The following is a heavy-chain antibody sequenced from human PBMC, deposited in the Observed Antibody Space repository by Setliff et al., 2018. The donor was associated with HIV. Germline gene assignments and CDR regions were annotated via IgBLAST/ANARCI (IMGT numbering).Heavy chain of an antibody. CDR2: ICSGGSQI. CDR3: ARHVRWLGDVFDF. V-gene: IGHV3-48*03. Sequence: PGGSLRLSCAASGFIFSSYEMNWVRQAPGKGLEWVSHICSGGSQINYADSVKGRFTISTDIAKQSVYLQMNSVRAEDTAVYYCARHVRWLGDVFDFWGHGTVVTVS. CDR1: GFIFSSYE. J-gene: IGHJ3*01. D-gene: IGHD6-19*01.